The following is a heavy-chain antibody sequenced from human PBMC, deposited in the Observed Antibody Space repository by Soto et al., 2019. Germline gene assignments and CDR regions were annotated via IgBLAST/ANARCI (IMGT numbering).Heavy chain of an antibody. CDR1: GFSFSSYW. CDR2: MNEDGGTT. J-gene: IGHJ6*02. CDR3: ASDLSGRADV. Sequence: PGGSRRLSCAPAGFSFSSYWVHWVRQVPGKGLVWVARMNEDGGTTDYADSVKGRFTISRDNAKNTLYLQMNSLRVEDTAVYYCASDLSGRADVWGQGTTVTVSS. D-gene: IGHD3-10*01. V-gene: IGHV3-74*01.